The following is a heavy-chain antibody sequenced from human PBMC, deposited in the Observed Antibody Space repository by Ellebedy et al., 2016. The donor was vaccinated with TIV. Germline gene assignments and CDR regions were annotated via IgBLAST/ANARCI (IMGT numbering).Heavy chain of an antibody. D-gene: IGHD5-24*01. CDR2: IIPLFGTS. J-gene: IGHJ6*02. V-gene: IGHV1-69*06. Sequence: SVKVSCXASGGTFSNNAISWVRQAPGQGLEWMGGIIPLFGTSNYAQKFQGRVTITADKSTSTVYIELSRVRSEDTAVYYCARDLRGDGHNLYFYYYGLDVWGQGTGVTVSS. CDR3: ARDLRGDGHNLYFYYYGLDV. CDR1: GGTFSNNA.